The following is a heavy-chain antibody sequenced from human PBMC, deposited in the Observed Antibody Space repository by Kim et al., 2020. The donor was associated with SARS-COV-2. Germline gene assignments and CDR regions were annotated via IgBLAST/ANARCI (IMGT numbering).Heavy chain of an antibody. V-gene: IGHV1-3*02. CDR3: ARGGWGVQLWPLDY. D-gene: IGHD5-18*01. Sequence: ASVKVSCKASGYTFTSYAMHWVRQAPGQRLEWMGWSNAGNGNTKYSQEFQGRVTITRDTSASTAYMELSSLRSEDMAVYSCARGGWGVQLWPLDYWGQGTLVTVSS. CDR1: GYTFTSYA. J-gene: IGHJ4*02. CDR2: SNAGNGNT.